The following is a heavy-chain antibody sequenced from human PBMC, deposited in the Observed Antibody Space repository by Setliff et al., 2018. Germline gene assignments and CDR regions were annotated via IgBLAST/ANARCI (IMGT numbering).Heavy chain of an antibody. CDR3: ARSGGIGNYNWDV. D-gene: IGHD3-16*01. V-gene: IGHV3-21*01. CDR1: GFPFNYAW. CDR2: ISYGSTYI. J-gene: IGHJ6*03. Sequence: GGSLRLSCAASGFPFNYAWLSWVRQAPGKGLEWVSSISYGSTYIYQSDSVRGRFTISRDDAKKSLYLQMNSLGAEDTAVYYCARSGGIGNYNWDVWGKGTTVTVSS.